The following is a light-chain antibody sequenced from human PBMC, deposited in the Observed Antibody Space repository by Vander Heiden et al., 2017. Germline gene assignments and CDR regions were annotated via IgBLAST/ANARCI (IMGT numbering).Light chain of an antibody. CDR2: RNN. J-gene: IGLJ3*02. CDR3: AAGDDSRSGWV. CDR1: SSNIGSNY. V-gene: IGLV1-47*01. Sequence: QSVLTQPPSASGTPGQRVTISCSGSSSNIGSNYVYWYQQLPGTAPKLLIYRNNQRPSGVPDRFSGSKSGTSAPLAISGLRSEDEADYYCAAGDDSRSGWVFGGGTKLTVL.